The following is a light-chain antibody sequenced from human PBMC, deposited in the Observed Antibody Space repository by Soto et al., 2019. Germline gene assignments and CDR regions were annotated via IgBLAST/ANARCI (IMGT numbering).Light chain of an antibody. J-gene: IGLJ1*01. V-gene: IGLV1-44*01. CDR2: SHN. Sequence: QPVLTQPPSASGTPGQRVTVSCSGSSANIGSNPVNWYQQLPGTAPRLLIDSHNQRPSGVPDRFSGSRSGTSASLAISGLQSEDDADYYCAAWDDSLRGRVFGTGTKLTVL. CDR1: SANIGSNP. CDR3: AAWDDSLRGRV.